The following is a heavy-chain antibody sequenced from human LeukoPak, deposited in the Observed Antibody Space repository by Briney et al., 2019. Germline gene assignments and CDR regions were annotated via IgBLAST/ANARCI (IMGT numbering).Heavy chain of an antibody. CDR3: ARHTTVGGSLRFDY. D-gene: IGHD4-23*01. CDR1: GYGFSSYW. CDR2: ICPGDSDT. Sequence: GESLKISCKGSGYGFSSYWIGWVRQMPGKGLEYMGIICPGDSDTRYSQSFQGQVTISADKSITTAYLQWSSLKASDTAMYYCARHTTVGGSLRFDYWGQGTLVTVSS. J-gene: IGHJ4*02. V-gene: IGHV5-51*01.